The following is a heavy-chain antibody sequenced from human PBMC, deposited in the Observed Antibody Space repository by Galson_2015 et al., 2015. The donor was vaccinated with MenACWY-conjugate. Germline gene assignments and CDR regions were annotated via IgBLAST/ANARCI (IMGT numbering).Heavy chain of an antibody. V-gene: IGHV1-46*01. J-gene: IGHJ4*02. Sequence: SVKVSCKASGYTSTTDSIHWVRQAPGQGLEWMGRINPSSGTTTYAQKFQGRVTMTRDTSYMELYSLRSEDTAVYYCAGRNSSGGRGDVDYWGQGTLVTVSS. CDR2: INPSSGTT. CDR3: AGRNSSGGRGDVDY. CDR1: GYTSTTDS. D-gene: IGHD2-15*01.